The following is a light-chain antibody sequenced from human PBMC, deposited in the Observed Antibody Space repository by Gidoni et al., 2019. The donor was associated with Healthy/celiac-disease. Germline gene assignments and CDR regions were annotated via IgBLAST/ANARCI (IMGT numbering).Light chain of an antibody. CDR3: SSYTSSSTLV. CDR1: SSDVGGYNY. J-gene: IGLJ2*01. V-gene: IGLV2-14*03. Sequence: QSALTQPASVSGSPGRSITISCTGTSSDVGGYNYVYWYQQHPGKAPKLMIYDVSNRPSGVSNRFSGSKSGNTASLTISGLQAEDEADYYCSSYTSSSTLVFGGGTKLTVL. CDR2: DVS.